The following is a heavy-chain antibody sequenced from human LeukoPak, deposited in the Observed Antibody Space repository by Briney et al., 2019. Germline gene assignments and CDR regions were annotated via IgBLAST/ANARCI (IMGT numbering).Heavy chain of an antibody. CDR1: GYTFTGYY. CDR2: ISPNSGGT. V-gene: IGHV1-2*06. CDR3: AREEFTQQLEEIDY. J-gene: IGHJ4*02. D-gene: IGHD6-13*01. Sequence: ASVKVSCKASGYTFTGYYMHWVRQAPGQGVEWMGRISPNSGGTNYAQKFQGRVTMTRDTSISTAYMELSRLRSDDTAVYYCAREEFTQQLEEIDYWGQGTLVTVSS.